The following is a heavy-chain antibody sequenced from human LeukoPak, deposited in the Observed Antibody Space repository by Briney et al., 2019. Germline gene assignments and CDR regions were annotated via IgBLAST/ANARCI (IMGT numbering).Heavy chain of an antibody. J-gene: IGHJ4*02. CDR2: IYYSGST. V-gene: IGHV4-59*01. D-gene: IGHD6-13*01. CDR3: ARSSGWGSSSVDY. CDR1: GGSISSYY. Sequence: PSETLSLTSTVSGGSISSYYWSWIRQPPGKGLEWIGYIYYSGSTNYNPSLKSRVTISVDTSKNQFSLKLSSVTAADTAVYYCARSSGWGSSSVDYWGQGTLVTVSS.